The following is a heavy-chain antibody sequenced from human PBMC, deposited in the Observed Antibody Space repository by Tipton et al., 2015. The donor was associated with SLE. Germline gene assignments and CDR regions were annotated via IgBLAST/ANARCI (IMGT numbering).Heavy chain of an antibody. CDR2: IWYDGSNK. Sequence: SLRLSCAASGFTFSSFAMHWVRQAPGKGLEWVAVIWYDGSNKYYADSVKGRFTISRDNSKNTLDLQMNSLRAEDTAVYYCAKDSHYYDSSGYAHHWGQGTLVTVFS. D-gene: IGHD3-22*01. V-gene: IGHV3-33*06. J-gene: IGHJ1*01. CDR1: GFTFSSFA. CDR3: AKDSHYYDSSGYAHH.